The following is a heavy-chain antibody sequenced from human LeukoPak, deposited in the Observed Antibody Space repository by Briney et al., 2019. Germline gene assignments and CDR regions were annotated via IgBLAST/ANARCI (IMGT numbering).Heavy chain of an antibody. CDR3: AKQLGYCSDGSCYFPY. D-gene: IGHD2-15*01. V-gene: IGHV3-23*01. CDR2: ISNNGGYT. Sequence: GESLRLSCAASGFTFSSSAMSWVRQAPGKGLEWVSAISNNGGYTYYADSVQGRFTISRDNSKSTLCLQMNSLRAEDTAVYYCAKQLGYCSDGSCYFPYWGQGTLVTVSS. J-gene: IGHJ4*02. CDR1: GFTFSSSA.